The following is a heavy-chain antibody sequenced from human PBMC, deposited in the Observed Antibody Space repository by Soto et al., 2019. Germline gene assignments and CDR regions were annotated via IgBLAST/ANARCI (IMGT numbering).Heavy chain of an antibody. D-gene: IGHD3-22*01. J-gene: IGHJ4*02. CDR3: AKGSSSYYDTFDY. CDR1: GFTFSSYS. Sequence: PGGSLRLSCAASGFTFSSYSMYWVRQAPGKGLEWVSGISGSGSGTYYADSVKGRFTISRDNSKNTLYLQMNSLRAEDTAVYYCAKGSSSYYDTFDYWGRGTMVTVSS. CDR2: ISGSGSGT. V-gene: IGHV3-23*01.